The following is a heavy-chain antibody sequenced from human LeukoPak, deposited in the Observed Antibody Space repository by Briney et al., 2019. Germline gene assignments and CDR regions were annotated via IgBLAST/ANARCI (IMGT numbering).Heavy chain of an antibody. J-gene: IGHJ4*02. CDR2: IIPILGIA. Sequence: SVKVSCKASGGTFSIYAISWVRQAPGQGLEWMGRIIPILGIANYAQKFQGRVTITADKSTSTAYMELSSLRSEDTAVYYCARGPYSSSYDFDYWGQGTLVTVSS. D-gene: IGHD6-6*01. V-gene: IGHV1-69*04. CDR1: GGTFSIYA. CDR3: ARGPYSSSYDFDY.